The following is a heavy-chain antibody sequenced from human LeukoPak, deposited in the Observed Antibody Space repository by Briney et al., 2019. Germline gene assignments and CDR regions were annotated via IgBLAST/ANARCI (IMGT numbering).Heavy chain of an antibody. CDR1: GCRFTSYW. V-gene: IGHV5-51*01. J-gene: IGHJ5*02. Sequence: GGSLKISCKGSGCRFTSYWIGWVRQMPGKGLEWMGIIYPGDSDIRYSPSFQGQVTISVDRSISTAYPQWSSLKASDTAIYYCARRAGYCSGGSCPANWFDPWGQGTLVTVSS. CDR3: ARRAGYCSGGSCPANWFDP. CDR2: IYPGDSDI. D-gene: IGHD2-15*01.